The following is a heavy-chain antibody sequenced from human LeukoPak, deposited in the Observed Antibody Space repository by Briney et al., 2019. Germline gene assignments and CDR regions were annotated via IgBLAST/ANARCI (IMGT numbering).Heavy chain of an antibody. J-gene: IGHJ4*02. CDR1: GFTFNTYT. CDR2: ISSRSTHI. D-gene: IGHD2-21*02. CDR3: AKEGGDCGADCLALNDY. V-gene: IGHV3-21*01. Sequence: NPGGSLRLSCAASGFTFNTYTMSWVRQAPGKGLEWVSSISSRSTHIYYADSVKGRFTASRDNTKNTLYLQMNSLRAEDTAVYFCAKEGGDCGADCLALNDYWGQGTLVTASS.